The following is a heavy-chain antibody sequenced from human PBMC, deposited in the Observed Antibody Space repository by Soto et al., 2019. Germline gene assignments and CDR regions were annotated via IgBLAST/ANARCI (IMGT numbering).Heavy chain of an antibody. V-gene: IGHV3-23*01. CDR3: AKERGAGGRFSGIAVAGIPS. D-gene: IGHD6-19*01. CDR1: GFTFSSYA. CDR2: ISGGGGNT. Sequence: EVQLLESGGGLVQPGGSLRLSCAASGFTFSSYAMSWVRQTPGKGLEWVSGISGGGGNTYYADSVTGRFTISRDNSRNTLYLQMNRLRAADTAIYSCAKERGAGGRFSGIAVAGIPSWRQGTLVTVAS. J-gene: IGHJ5*02.